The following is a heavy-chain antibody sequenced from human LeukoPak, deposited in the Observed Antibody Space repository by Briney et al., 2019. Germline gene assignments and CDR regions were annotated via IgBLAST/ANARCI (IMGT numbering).Heavy chain of an antibody. CDR2: TRYDGSNK. Sequence: GGSLRLSCAASGFTFSSYGMHWVRQAPGKGLEWVAFTRYDGSNKYYADSVKGRFTISRDNSKNTLYPQMNSLRAEDTAVYYCAKDQGIFRWLRFAFDYWGQGTLVTVSS. D-gene: IGHD5-12*01. J-gene: IGHJ4*02. CDR1: GFTFSSYG. CDR3: AKDQGIFRWLRFAFDY. V-gene: IGHV3-30*02.